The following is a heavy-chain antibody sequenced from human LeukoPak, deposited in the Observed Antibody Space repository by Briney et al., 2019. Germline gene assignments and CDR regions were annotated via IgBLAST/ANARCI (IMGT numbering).Heavy chain of an antibody. Sequence: SETLSLTCTVSGGSISPYYWNWIRQPPGKGLEWIGYIYYSGTTNYNPSLKSRVTISVDTSKNQLSLKLSSVTAADTAVYYCARAPAGGMPTISRTATYFDYWGQGTLVTVSS. V-gene: IGHV4-59*01. D-gene: IGHD5-24*01. CDR3: ARAPAGGMPTISRTATYFDY. CDR2: IYYSGTT. J-gene: IGHJ4*02. CDR1: GGSISPYY.